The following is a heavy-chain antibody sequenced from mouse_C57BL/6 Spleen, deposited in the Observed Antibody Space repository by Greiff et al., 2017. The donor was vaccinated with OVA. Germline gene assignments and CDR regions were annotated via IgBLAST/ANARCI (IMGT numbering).Heavy chain of an antibody. CDR1: GYAFSSSW. J-gene: IGHJ2*01. V-gene: IGHV1-82*01. D-gene: IGHD2-4*01. CDR2: IYPGDGDT. Sequence: VQLQQPGAELVKPGASVKLSCKASGYAFSSSWMNWVKQRPGTGLEWIGRIYPGDGDTNYNGKFKGKATLTADKSSSTAYMQLSSLTSEDSAVYFCARRGPIYYDYDGDYFDYWGQGTTLTVSS. CDR3: ARRGPIYYDYDGDYFDY.